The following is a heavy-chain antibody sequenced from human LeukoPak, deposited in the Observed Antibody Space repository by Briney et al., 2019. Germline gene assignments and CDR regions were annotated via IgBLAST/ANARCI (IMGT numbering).Heavy chain of an antibody. CDR2: INPKTGDR. Sequence: ASVKVSCKASGYTFTGHYLHWVRQAPGQGLEWMGWINPKTGDRTYAQKFQGRVTMTWDTSISTAYMELSSLRSDDTAMYYCARAHEYGWFHPWGQGTQVPVSS. CDR3: ARAHEYGWFHP. CDR1: GYTFTGHY. D-gene: IGHD4/OR15-4a*01. J-gene: IGHJ5*02. V-gene: IGHV1-2*02.